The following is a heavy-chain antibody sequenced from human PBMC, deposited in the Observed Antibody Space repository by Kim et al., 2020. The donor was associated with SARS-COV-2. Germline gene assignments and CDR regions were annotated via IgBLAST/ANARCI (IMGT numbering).Heavy chain of an antibody. CDR2: IDPSDSHT. CDR3: ARHYRRVDFSPFDY. Sequence: GESLKISCKGSGYSFTSYWITWVRQMPGKGLEWMGRIDPSDSHTSYSPSFQDHVTISTDKFISTAYLQWSSLKASDTAMYYCARHYRRVDFSPFDYWGQGTLVTASS. CDR1: GYSFTSYW. J-gene: IGHJ4*02. V-gene: IGHV5-10-1*01. D-gene: IGHD3-3*01.